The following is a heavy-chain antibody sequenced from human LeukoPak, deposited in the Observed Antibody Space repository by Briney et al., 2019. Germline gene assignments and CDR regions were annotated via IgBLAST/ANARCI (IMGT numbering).Heavy chain of an antibody. J-gene: IGHJ5*02. CDR1: GGSISSYY. CDR3: ARLAGYCSSTSCYVWFDP. V-gene: IGHV4-59*01. CDR2: IYCSGST. D-gene: IGHD2-2*01. Sequence: SETLSLTCTVSGGSISSYYWSWIRQPPGKGLEWIGYIYCSGSTNYNPSLKSRVTISVDTSKNQFSLKLSSVTAADTAVYYCARLAGYCSSTSCYVWFDPWGQGTLVTVSS.